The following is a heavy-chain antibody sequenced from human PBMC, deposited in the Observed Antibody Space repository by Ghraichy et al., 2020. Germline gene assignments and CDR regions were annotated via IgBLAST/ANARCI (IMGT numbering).Heavy chain of an antibody. D-gene: IGHD1-26*01. Sequence: SETLSLTCAVYGGSFSGYYWSWIRQPPGKGLEWIGEINHSGSTNYNPSLKSRVTISVDTSKNQFSLKLSSVTAADTAVYYCASLRESRDYWGQGTLVTVSS. V-gene: IGHV4-34*01. J-gene: IGHJ4*02. CDR3: ASLRESRDY. CDR2: INHSGST. CDR1: GGSFSGYY.